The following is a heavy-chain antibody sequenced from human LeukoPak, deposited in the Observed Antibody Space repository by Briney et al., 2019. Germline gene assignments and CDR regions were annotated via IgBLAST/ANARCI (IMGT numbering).Heavy chain of an antibody. CDR3: AGGSATGYFDY. CDR1: GFTFSSYA. Sequence: PGGSLRLSCAASGFTFSSYALTWVRQAPGKGLEWVSSVSESGGSTYYADSVKGRFTASKDSSKNTLYLQMNNLRADDTAVYYCAGGSATGYFDYWGQGSLVTVSS. V-gene: IGHV3-23*01. CDR2: VSESGGST. J-gene: IGHJ4*02. D-gene: IGHD2-15*01.